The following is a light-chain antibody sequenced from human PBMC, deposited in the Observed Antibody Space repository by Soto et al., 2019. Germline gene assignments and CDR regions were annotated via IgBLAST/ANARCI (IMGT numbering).Light chain of an antibody. Sequence: DLQMTQSPSSLSASVGDRVTITCRASQSISNYLNWYQQKPGKAPKLLIDAASNLQSGVPSSFSGSGSGTDFTLTISSLQPEDFATYYCQQSYGTPYTFGQGTKLEIK. CDR1: QSISNY. J-gene: IGKJ2*01. CDR2: AAS. CDR3: QQSYGTPYT. V-gene: IGKV1-39*01.